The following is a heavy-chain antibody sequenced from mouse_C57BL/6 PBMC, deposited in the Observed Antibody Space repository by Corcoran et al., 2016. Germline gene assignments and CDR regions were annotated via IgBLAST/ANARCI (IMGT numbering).Heavy chain of an antibody. Sequence: EVQLQQSGPELVKPGASVKMSCKASGYTFTDYNMHWVKQSHGKSLEWIGYINPNNGGTSYNQKFEGKATLTVNKSSSTAYMELRSLTSEDSAVYYCAREERREGYYFAYWGQGTLVTVSA. V-gene: IGHV1-22*01. CDR1: GYTFTDYN. CDR3: AREERREGYYFAY. J-gene: IGHJ3*01. CDR2: INPNNGGT. D-gene: IGHD2-3*01.